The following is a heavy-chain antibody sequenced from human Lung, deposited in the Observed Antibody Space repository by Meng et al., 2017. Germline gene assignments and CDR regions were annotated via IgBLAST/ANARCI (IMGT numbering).Heavy chain of an antibody. D-gene: IGHD4-11*01. CDR2: INHSGST. CDR3: ARGPTTMAHDFDY. CDR1: GGSFSDYD. J-gene: IGHJ4*02. V-gene: IGHV4-34*01. Sequence: QVQLQQWGAGLLKPSETLPLTCVVSGGSFSDYDWSWIRQPPGKGLEWIGEINHSGSTNYNPSLESRATISVDTSQNNLSLKLSSVTAADSAVYYCARGPTTMAHDFDYWGQGTLVTVSS.